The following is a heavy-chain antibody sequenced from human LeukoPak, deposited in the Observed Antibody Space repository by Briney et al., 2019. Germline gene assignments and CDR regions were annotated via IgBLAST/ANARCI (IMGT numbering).Heavy chain of an antibody. J-gene: IGHJ4*02. CDR2: FYSGGGT. Sequence: GGSLRLSCAASGFTFSSYSMNWVRQAPGKGLEWVSSFYSGGGTYYADSVKGRFTISRDYFKNTLYLQMNSLRAEDTAVYFCAKERRSGYDLSYFDYWGQGTLVTVSS. D-gene: IGHD5-12*01. CDR1: GFTFSSYS. CDR3: AKERRSGYDLSYFDY. V-gene: IGHV3-53*01.